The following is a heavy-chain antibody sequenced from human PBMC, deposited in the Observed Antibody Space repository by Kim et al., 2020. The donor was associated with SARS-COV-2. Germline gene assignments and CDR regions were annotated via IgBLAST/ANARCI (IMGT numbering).Heavy chain of an antibody. D-gene: IGHD3-16*01. V-gene: IGHV3-23*01. CDR3: VKDVWGYAGMDV. J-gene: IGHJ6*02. Sequence: GGSLRLSCAVSGFTFSNVAMNWVRQAPGKGLEWVSAISGTGTDKYYADSVKGRVTISRDISKNTLYLEMNSLRAEDTALYYCVKDVWGYAGMDVWGQVTT. CDR2: ISGTGTDK. CDR1: GFTFSNVA.